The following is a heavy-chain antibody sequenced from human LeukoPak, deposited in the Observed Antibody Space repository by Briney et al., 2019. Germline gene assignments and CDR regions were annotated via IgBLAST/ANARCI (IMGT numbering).Heavy chain of an antibody. CDR1: GGSISSYY. D-gene: IGHD2-2*01. V-gene: IGHV4-4*09. CDR2: IYTSGST. Sequence: SETLSLTCTVSGGSISSYYCSWIRQPPGKGLEWIGYIYTSGSTNYNPSLKSRVTISVDTSKNQFSLKLSSVTAADTAVYYCARGYCSSTSCYLVWFDPWGQGTLVTVSS. J-gene: IGHJ5*02. CDR3: ARGYCSSTSCYLVWFDP.